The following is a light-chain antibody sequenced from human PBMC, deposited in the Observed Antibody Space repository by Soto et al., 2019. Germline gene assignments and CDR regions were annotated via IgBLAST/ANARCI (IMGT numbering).Light chain of an antibody. Sequence: QSVLTQPPSVSEAPRQRVTISCSGSSSNIGNNGVNWYQQLPGKAPKLLIYQDDLLPSGVSDRFSGSKSGTSASLAISGLQSEDEADYYCAAWDDNLNGVIFGGGTKLTVL. CDR1: SSNIGNNG. CDR2: QDD. J-gene: IGLJ2*01. V-gene: IGLV1-36*01. CDR3: AAWDDNLNGVI.